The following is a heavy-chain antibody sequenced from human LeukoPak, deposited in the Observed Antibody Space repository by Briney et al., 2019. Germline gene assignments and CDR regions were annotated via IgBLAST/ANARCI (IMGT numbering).Heavy chain of an antibody. CDR2: MNPNSGNT. Sequence: GASVKVSCKASGYTFSAYYIQWVRQAPGQGLEWMGWMNPNSGNTDYAQKFQGRVTMTRNTSISTAYMELSSLRSEDTAVYYCARGLAYSSSWRYYYYGMDVWGQGTTVTVSS. V-gene: IGHV1-8*02. CDR1: GYTFSAYY. CDR3: ARGLAYSSSWRYYYYGMDV. J-gene: IGHJ6*02. D-gene: IGHD6-13*01.